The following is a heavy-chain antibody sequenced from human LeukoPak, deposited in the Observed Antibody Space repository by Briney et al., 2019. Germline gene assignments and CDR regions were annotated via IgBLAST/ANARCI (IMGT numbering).Heavy chain of an antibody. CDR3: ARDSDGSGRYYNFDY. CDR2: ISSSSSYI. Sequence: PGGSLRLSCAASGFTFSSYSMNWVRQAPGKGPELVSSISSSSSYIYFADSVKGRFTISRDNAKTSLYLQINSLRAEYTAMYYWARDSDGSGRYYNFDYWGQGTLVTVSS. J-gene: IGHJ4*02. CDR1: GFTFSSYS. D-gene: IGHD3-10*01. V-gene: IGHV3-21*01.